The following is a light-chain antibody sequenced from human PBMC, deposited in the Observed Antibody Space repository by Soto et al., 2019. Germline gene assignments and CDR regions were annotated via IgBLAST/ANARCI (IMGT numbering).Light chain of an antibody. CDR2: GAS. CDR3: QQYNNWPPGVFT. V-gene: IGKV3-15*01. Sequence: EIVMTQSPATLSASPGERATLSCRANQSISSNLAWYQQRPGQAPRLLIYGASSRATGVPARFTGTGSGTELTLTISSLQSEDFVVYYCQQYNNWPPGVFTFGPGTKVDFK. CDR1: QSISSN. J-gene: IGKJ3*01.